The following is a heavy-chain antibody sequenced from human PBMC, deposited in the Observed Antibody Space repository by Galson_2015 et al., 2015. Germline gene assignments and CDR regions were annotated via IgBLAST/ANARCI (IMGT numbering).Heavy chain of an antibody. CDR1: GFTFSSYL. Sequence: SLRLSCAVSGFTFSSYLMSWVRQAPGKGLEWVANIKEDGSEKYYMDSVKGRFTISRDNAKNSLYLQMNSLRAEDTAVYYCARRYDTSGYGSDYWGQGTPVTVSS. J-gene: IGHJ4*02. CDR3: ARRYDTSGYGSDY. CDR2: IKEDGSEK. V-gene: IGHV3-7*03. D-gene: IGHD3-22*01.